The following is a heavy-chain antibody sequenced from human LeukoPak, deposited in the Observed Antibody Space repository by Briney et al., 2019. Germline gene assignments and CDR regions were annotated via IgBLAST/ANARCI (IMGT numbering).Heavy chain of an antibody. V-gene: IGHV3-23*01. CDR3: AMGGLLRGAFDI. Sequence: GGSLRLSCAASGFTFSSYAMSWVRQAPGKGLEWVSAISGSGGSTYYADSVKGRFTISRDNSKYTLYLQMNSLRAEDTAVYYCAMGGLLRGAFDIWGQGTMVTVSS. J-gene: IGHJ3*02. D-gene: IGHD1-26*01. CDR2: ISGSGGST. CDR1: GFTFSSYA.